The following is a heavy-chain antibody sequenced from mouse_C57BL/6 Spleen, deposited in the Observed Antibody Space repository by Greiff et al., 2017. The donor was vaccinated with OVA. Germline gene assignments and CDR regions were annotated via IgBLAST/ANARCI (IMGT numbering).Heavy chain of an antibody. J-gene: IGHJ1*03. Sequence: QVQLQQPGAELVQPGASVKLSCKASGYTFTSYWMHWVKQRPGQGLEWIGMIHPNSGSTNYNENFKSKATLTDNKYYSTGYMQISSLASEESAVYYCASIRTVLARYFGVWGTGATVTVSA. D-gene: IGHD1-1*01. CDR1: GYTFTSYW. CDR3: ASIRTVLARYFGV. V-gene: IGHV1-64*01. CDR2: IHPNSGST.